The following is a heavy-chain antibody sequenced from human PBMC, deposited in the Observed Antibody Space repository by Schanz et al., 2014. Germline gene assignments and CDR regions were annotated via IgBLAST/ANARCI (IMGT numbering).Heavy chain of an antibody. CDR3: ARGGFGELSAFDI. CDR2: ISYDGSKK. Sequence: QVQLVESGGGVVQPGRSLRLSCAASGFMFSSYGMHWVRQAPGKGLEWVGVISYDGSKKSYADSVKGRFTISRDNSKNTLYLQMNSLRPEDTAVYYGARGGFGELSAFDIWGQGTMVTVSS. D-gene: IGHD3-10*01. V-gene: IGHV3-30*03. CDR1: GFMFSSYG. J-gene: IGHJ3*02.